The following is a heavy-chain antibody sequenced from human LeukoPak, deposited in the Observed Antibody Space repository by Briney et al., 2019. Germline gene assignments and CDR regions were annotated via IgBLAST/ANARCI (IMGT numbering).Heavy chain of an antibody. D-gene: IGHD2-15*01. CDR1: GFTFSSYS. J-gene: IGHJ4*02. CDR3: ARDLFLEEGVGVFDY. Sequence: GGSLRLSCAASGFTFSSYSMNWVRQAPGKGLEWVSSISSSSSYIYYADSVKGRFTISRDNAKNSLYLQMNSLRAEDTAVYYCARDLFLEEGVGVFDYWGQGTLVTVSS. V-gene: IGHV3-21*01. CDR2: ISSSSSYI.